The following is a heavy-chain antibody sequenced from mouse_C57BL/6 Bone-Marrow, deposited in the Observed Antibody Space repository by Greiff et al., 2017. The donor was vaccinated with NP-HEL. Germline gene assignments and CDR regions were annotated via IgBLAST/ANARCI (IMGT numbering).Heavy chain of an antibody. D-gene: IGHD2-4*01. V-gene: IGHV1-5*01. CDR2: IYPGNSDT. CDR3: TGYYDYFYAMDY. Sequence: VQLRESGTVLARPGASVKMSCKTSGYTFTSYWMHWVKQRPGQGLEWIGAIYPGNSDTSYNQKFKGKAKLTAVTSASTAYMELSSLTNEDSAVYYCTGYYDYFYAMDYWGQGTSVTVSS. CDR1: GYTFTSYW. J-gene: IGHJ4*01.